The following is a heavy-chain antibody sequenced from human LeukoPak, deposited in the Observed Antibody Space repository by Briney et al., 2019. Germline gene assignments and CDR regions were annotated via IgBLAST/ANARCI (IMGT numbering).Heavy chain of an antibody. CDR2: IYYSGST. D-gene: IGHD1-26*01. CDR3: ARHLRSYEFDY. CDR1: GGSISSYY. J-gene: IGHJ4*02. V-gene: IGHV4-59*08. Sequence: SETRSLTCTVSGGSISSYYWSWIRQPPGKGLEWIGYIYYSGSTNYNPSLKSRVTISVDTSKNQFSLKLSSVTAADTAVYYCARHLRSYEFDYWGQGTLVTVSS.